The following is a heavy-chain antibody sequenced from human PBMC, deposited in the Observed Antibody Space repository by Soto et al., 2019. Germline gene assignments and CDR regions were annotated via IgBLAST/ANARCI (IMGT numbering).Heavy chain of an antibody. CDR2: VSNDGSDE. CDR1: GFTFSKSG. D-gene: IGHD2-2*01. V-gene: IGHV3-30*18. Sequence: QVQLVESGGGGVQPGRSLRLSCAASGFTFSKSGMHWVRQAPGKGLEWVAAVSNDGSDEYYADSVQGRLNISRDTSKNTLMLQMNSLRFEDTSLDFFAKDRRKWGASASEKWGQGTLVTVSS. CDR3: AKDRRKWGASASEK. J-gene: IGHJ4*02.